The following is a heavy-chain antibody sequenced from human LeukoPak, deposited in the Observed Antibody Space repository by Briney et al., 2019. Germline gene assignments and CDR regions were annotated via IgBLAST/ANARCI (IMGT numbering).Heavy chain of an antibody. V-gene: IGHV4-4*09. D-gene: IGHD2-15*01. Sequence: SETLSLTCPVSGGSISSYYWSWIRQPPGKGLEWIGYIYSSGNTNYNPSLKSRVTISVDTSKNQFSLNLTSVTAADTAVYYCARHSSVVRGWFDPWGQGTLVTVSS. J-gene: IGHJ5*02. CDR1: GGSISSYY. CDR3: ARHSSVVRGWFDP. CDR2: IYSSGNT.